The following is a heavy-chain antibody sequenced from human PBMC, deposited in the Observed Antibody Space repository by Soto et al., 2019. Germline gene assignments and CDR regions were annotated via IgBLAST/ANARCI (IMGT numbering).Heavy chain of an antibody. CDR1: GFTFSSYA. CDR3: ARADYGMDV. V-gene: IGHV3-30-3*01. Sequence: QVQLVESGGGVVQPGRSLRLSCAASGFTFSSYAMHWVRQAPGKGLEWVAVISYDGSNKYYADSVKGRFTISRDNSKNTLYLQMNSLRAEDTAVYYCARADYGMDVWGQGTTVTVSS. J-gene: IGHJ6*02. CDR2: ISYDGSNK.